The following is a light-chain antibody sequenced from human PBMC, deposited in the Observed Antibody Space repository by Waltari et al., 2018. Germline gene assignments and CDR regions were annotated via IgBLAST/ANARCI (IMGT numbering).Light chain of an antibody. Sequence: DIQMTQSPSSVSASVGDRVTITCRASQGISSWLAWYPQKPGKAPKLLIYGASSLQSRVTSRFSGSGSGTDFTLTISGLQPEDSATYYCQEANDFPYTFGQGTKLEIK. V-gene: IGKV1-12*01. CDR3: QEANDFPYT. CDR2: GAS. CDR1: QGISSW. J-gene: IGKJ2*01.